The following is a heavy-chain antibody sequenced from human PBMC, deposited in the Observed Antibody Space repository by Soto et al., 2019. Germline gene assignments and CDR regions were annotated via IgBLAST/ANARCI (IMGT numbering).Heavy chain of an antibody. CDR3: AREVYYYDSSGYADY. Sequence: PGGSLRLSCAASGFTFSSYAMNWVRQAPGKGLDWVAAISYDGSNKYYADSVKCRFTISRDDAKNTLYLQMNSLRAEDTAVYYCAREVYYYDSSGYADYWGQGTLGTVSS. V-gene: IGHV3-30-3*01. J-gene: IGHJ4*02. CDR1: GFTFSSYA. CDR2: ISYDGSNK. D-gene: IGHD3-22*01.